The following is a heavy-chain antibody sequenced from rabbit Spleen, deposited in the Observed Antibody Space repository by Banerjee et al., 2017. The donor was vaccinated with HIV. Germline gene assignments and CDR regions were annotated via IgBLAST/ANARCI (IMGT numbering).Heavy chain of an antibody. CDR3: ARSRYYDFDYSGYTYAIPNNL. J-gene: IGHJ4*01. Sequence: QEQLVESGGGLVQPEGSLTLTCTASGFSFSSSYYMCWVRQAPGKGLEWIGCIGTTSGTTWYASWAKGRFTISKTSSTTVTLQMTSLTATDTATYFCARSRYYDFDYSGYTYAIPNNLWGPGTLVTVS. CDR2: IGTTSGTT. V-gene: IGHV1S45*01. D-gene: IGHD6-1*01. CDR1: GFSFSSSYY.